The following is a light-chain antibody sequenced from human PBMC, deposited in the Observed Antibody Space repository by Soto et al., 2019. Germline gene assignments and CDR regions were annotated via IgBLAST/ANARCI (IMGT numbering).Light chain of an antibody. J-gene: IGKJ1*01. CDR1: QSVSSN. CDR2: GAS. Sequence: EIVMTQSPATLSVSPGERATLSCRASQSVSSNLAWYQQKPGQAPRLLIYGASTRATGIPARFSGSGSGTEFIITISRLQSEDFEVYYCQSDPWTFGQGTKVEIK. CDR3: QSDPWT. V-gene: IGKV3-15*01.